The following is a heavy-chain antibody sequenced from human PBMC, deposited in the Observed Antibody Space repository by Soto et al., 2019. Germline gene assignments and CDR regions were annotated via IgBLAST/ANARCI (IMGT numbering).Heavy chain of an antibody. D-gene: IGHD3-9*01. CDR3: AKEGNDILTGFSYYFDY. J-gene: IGHJ4*02. V-gene: IGHV3-23*01. CDR1: GFTFSSYA. CDR2: ISGSGGST. Sequence: GGSLRLSCAASGFTFSSYAMSWVRQAPGKGLEWVSAISGSGGSTYYADSVKGRFTISRDNSKNTLYLQMNSLRAEDTAVYYCAKEGNDILTGFSYYFDYWGQGTLVTVSS.